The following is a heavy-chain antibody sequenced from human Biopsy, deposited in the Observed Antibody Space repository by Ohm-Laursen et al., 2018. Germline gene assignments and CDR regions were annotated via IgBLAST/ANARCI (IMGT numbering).Heavy chain of an antibody. J-gene: IGHJ4*02. Sequence: SSVKVSCKTSGGPSSNYAFNWVRQATGQGLEWLGWMNPDSGNTGSAQKFHDRVTMTMNTSINTAYLELSSLRSEDTAVYYCARFDNGFDKWGQGTLVTVSS. CDR3: ARFDNGFDK. D-gene: IGHD2-8*01. CDR2: MNPDSGNT. V-gene: IGHV1-8*02. CDR1: GGPSSNYA.